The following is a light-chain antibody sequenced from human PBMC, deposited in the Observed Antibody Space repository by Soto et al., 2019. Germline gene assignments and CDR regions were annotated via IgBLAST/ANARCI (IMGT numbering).Light chain of an antibody. CDR3: QQRSNWPPYT. CDR1: QSVSSY. J-gene: IGKJ2*01. V-gene: IGKV3-11*01. CDR2: DAS. Sequence: EIVLKQSPATLSLSPGERTTLSCRASQSVSSYLAWYQQKPGQAPRLLIYDASNRATGIPARFSGSGSGTDFTLTISSLEPEDFAVYCCQQRSNWPPYTFGQGTKLEIK.